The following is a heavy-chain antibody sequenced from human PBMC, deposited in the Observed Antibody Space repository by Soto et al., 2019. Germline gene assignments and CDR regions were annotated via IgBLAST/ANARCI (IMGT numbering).Heavy chain of an antibody. CDR2: INAGNGNT. V-gene: IGHV1-3*05. J-gene: IGHJ4*02. Sequence: QVQLVQSGAEEKKPGASVKVSCKASGYTFTSYAMHWVRQAPGQRLESMGWINAGNGNTKYSQKFQGRVTITRDTSASTAYMELGSLRSEDTAVYYCARDQRMAFDYWGQGTWSPSPQ. CDR1: GYTFTSYA. CDR3: ARDQRMAFDY. D-gene: IGHD2-8*01.